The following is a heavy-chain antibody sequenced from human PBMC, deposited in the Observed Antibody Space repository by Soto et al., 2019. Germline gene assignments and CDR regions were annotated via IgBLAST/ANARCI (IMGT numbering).Heavy chain of an antibody. CDR3: ARAGSAKATQRYNWFDP. CDR2: IYYTGST. D-gene: IGHD3-9*01. J-gene: IGHJ5*02. Sequence: SETLCLTCPVSAASVSSDGSYWSWIRQPPGKGLEWIGYIYYTGSTTYNPSLKSRVTISLDTSKNQFSLKLTSVTAADTAIYYCARAGSAKATQRYNWFDPWGQGTLVTVSS. V-gene: IGHV4-61*08. CDR1: AASVSSDGSY.